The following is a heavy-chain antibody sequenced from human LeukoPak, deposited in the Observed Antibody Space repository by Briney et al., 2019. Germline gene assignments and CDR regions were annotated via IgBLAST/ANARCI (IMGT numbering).Heavy chain of an antibody. CDR1: GFTFSNAY. CDR3: TRVGYIDEGIDY. Sequence: PGGSLRLSCAASGFTFSNAYMNWVRQAPGRGLEWVSYISGSSRPIYYADSVKGRFTISRDNAKNSLYLQMNSLRAEDTAIYYCTRVGYIDEGIDYWGQGTLVTVSS. J-gene: IGHJ4*02. V-gene: IGHV3-48*01. D-gene: IGHD5-24*01. CDR2: ISGSSRPI.